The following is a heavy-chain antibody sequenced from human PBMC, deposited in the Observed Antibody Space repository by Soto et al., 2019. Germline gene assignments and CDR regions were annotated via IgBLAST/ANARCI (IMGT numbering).Heavy chain of an antibody. D-gene: IGHD2-8*02. CDR1: GFALSSYW. CDR3: ARVPVGAYGKFDP. V-gene: IGHV3-74*01. J-gene: IGHJ5*02. Sequence: SLRLSCAASGFALSSYWMHWVRRVPGKGLVWVSRINPDGSRIDYADSVRGRFTISRDNAKNTLFLQMNNLRAEDTALYHCARVPVGAYGKFDPWGQGTLVTVSS. CDR2: INPDGSRI.